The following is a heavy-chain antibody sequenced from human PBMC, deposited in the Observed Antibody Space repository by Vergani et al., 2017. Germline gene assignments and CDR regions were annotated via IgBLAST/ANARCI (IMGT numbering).Heavy chain of an antibody. CDR2: ISYDGSNK. Sequence: VQLVESGGGVVQPGRSLRLSCAASGFTFSSYGMHWVRQAPGKGLEWVAVISYDGSNKYYADSVKGRFTISRDNSKNTLYLQMNSLRSEDTTVYYCAKEVGMTTLTSGDYWGQGTLVTVSS. D-gene: IGHD4-17*01. CDR1: GFTFSSYG. CDR3: AKEVGMTTLTSGDY. J-gene: IGHJ4*02. V-gene: IGHV3-30*18.